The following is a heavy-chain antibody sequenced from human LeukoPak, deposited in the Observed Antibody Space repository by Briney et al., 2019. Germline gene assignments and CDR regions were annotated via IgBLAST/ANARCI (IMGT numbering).Heavy chain of an antibody. V-gene: IGHV4-34*01. CDR2: INHSGST. D-gene: IGHD5-12*01. CDR1: GGSFSGYY. CDR3: ARGRRAAPRDGYNYDY. Sequence: SETLSLTCAVYGGSFSGYYWSWIRQPPGKGLEWIGEINHSGSTNYNPSLKSRVTISVDTSKNQFSLKLSSVTAADTAVYYCARGRRAAPRDGYNYDYWGQGTLVTVSS. J-gene: IGHJ4*02.